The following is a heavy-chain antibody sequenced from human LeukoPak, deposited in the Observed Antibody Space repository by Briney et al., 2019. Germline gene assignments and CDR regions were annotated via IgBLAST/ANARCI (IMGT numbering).Heavy chain of an antibody. J-gene: IGHJ2*01. CDR3: ARVRGATGWYFDL. Sequence: SETLSLTCTVSGGSISSYYWSWIRQPPGKGLDWIGYIYYSGITTYNPSLKSRVTISVDSSKNQFSLRLSSVAAADTAVYYCARVRGATGWYFDLWGRGTLVTVSS. CDR2: IYYSGIT. V-gene: IGHV4-59*01. D-gene: IGHD1-26*01. CDR1: GGSISSYY.